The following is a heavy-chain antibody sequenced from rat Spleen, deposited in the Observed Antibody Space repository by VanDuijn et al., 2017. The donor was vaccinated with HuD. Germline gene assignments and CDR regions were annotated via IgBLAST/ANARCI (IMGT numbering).Heavy chain of an antibody. D-gene: IGHD1-2*01. CDR3: TRDYYSSYTVNWFAY. CDR1: GFTFSDYA. J-gene: IGHJ3*01. Sequence: EVQLVESGGGLVQPGRSLKLSCAASGFTFSDYAMAWVRQAPKKGLEWVAIITYDGSSTYYRDSVKGRFTISRDNAKSTLYLHMDSLRSEDTATYYCTRDYYSSYTVNWFAYWGQGTLVTVSS. CDR2: ITYDGSST. V-gene: IGHV5-17*01.